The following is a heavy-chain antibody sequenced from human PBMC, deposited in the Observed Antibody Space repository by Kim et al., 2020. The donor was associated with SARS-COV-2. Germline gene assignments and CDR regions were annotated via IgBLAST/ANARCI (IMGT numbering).Heavy chain of an antibody. J-gene: IGHJ4*02. V-gene: IGHV1-46*01. CDR2: IKARGDST. CDR3: ARGGFSSGGGF. Sequence: ASVKVSCKASGYTFTSYNMHWVRQVPGQGLEWMAIIKARGDSTTYAPKFQGRVTVTRDTSTSTVYMELTSLSSVDTAVYYCARGGFSSGGGFWGQGTLVTVSS. CDR1: GYTFTSYN. D-gene: IGHD6-19*01.